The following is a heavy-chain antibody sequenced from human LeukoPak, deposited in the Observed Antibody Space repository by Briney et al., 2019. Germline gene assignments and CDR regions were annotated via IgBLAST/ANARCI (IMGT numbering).Heavy chain of an antibody. J-gene: IGHJ4*02. CDR1: GGPFSGYY. V-gene: IGHV4-34*01. CDR3: ARQWLVSPLFDY. D-gene: IGHD6-19*01. CDR2: INHSGST. Sequence: SETLSLTCAVYGGPFSGYYWSCIRQPPGKGLEWIGEINHSGSTNYNPSLRSRVTVSVHTSKNQLSLKLSSVTAADTAVYYCARQWLVSPLFDYWGQGTLVTVSS.